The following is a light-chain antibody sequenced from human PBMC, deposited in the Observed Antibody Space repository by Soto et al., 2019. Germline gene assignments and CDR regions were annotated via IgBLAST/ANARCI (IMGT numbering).Light chain of an antibody. V-gene: IGKV1-5*03. CDR2: KAS. J-gene: IGKJ2*01. CDR1: QSFSSW. CDR3: QQYNSYPYT. Sequence: DIPMTQSPSTLSASVGDRVTITCRASQSFSSWLAWYQQKPGKAPKLLIYKASSLESGVPSRFSGSGSGTEFTLTISSLQPDDLATYYCQQYNSYPYTFGQGTKLEIK.